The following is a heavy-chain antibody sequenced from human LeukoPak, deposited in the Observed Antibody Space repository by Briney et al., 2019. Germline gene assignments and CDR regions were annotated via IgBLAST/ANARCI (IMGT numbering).Heavy chain of an antibody. CDR1: GFTFSSYA. CDR3: ASGIVGASGY. J-gene: IGHJ4*02. CDR2: ISYDGSNK. Sequence: HAGGSLRLSCAASGFTFSSYAMHWVRQAPGKGLEWVAVISYDGSNKYYADSVKGRFTISRDNSKNTLYLQMNSLRAEDTAVYYCASGIVGASGYWGQGTLVTVSS. V-gene: IGHV3-30*04. D-gene: IGHD1-26*01.